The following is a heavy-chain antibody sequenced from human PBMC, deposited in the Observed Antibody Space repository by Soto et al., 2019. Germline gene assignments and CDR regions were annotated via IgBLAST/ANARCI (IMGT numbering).Heavy chain of an antibody. D-gene: IGHD4-17*01. J-gene: IGHJ4*02. CDR1: GGSISIGDYY. V-gene: IGHV4-30-4*01. Sequence: SETLSLTCTVSGGSISIGDYYWSCIRQPPGKGLEWIGYIYYSGSTYYNPSLKSRVTISVDTSKNQFSLKLSSVTAADTAVYYCARTTGLLDYWGQGTLVTVSS. CDR2: IYYSGST. CDR3: ARTTGLLDY.